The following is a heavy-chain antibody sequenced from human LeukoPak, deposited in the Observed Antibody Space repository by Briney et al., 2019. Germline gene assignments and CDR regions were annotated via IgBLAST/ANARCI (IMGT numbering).Heavy chain of an antibody. D-gene: IGHD6-13*01. V-gene: IGHV3-74*01. CDR1: TFTFRRYA. Sequence: GGSLRLSCAASTFTFRRYAMTWVRQAPGKGLVWVSRINSDGSSRNYADSVKGRFTISRDNAKNTVYLQMNSLRAEDTAVYYCASASSHRIAAGGDYWGQGTLVTVSS. CDR2: INSDGSSR. CDR3: ASASSHRIAAGGDY. J-gene: IGHJ4*02.